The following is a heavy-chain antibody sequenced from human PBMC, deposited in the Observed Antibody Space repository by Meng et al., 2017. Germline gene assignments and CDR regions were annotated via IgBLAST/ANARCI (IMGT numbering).Heavy chain of an antibody. CDR3: ARDHGAGDYDWFDP. CDR2: ISYDGSNK. D-gene: IGHD4-17*01. V-gene: IGHV3-30*04. J-gene: IGHJ5*02. Sequence: GGSLRLSCAASGFTFSSYAMHWVRQAPGKGLEWVAVISYDGSNKYYADSVKGRFTISRDNSKNTLYLQMNSLRAEATAVYYCARDHGAGDYDWFDPWGQGTLVTVSS. CDR1: GFTFSSYA.